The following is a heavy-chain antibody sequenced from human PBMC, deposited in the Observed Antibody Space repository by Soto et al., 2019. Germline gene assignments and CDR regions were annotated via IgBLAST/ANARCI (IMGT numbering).Heavy chain of an antibody. CDR3: ARHTSYTAYCGGVCYHPFDY. J-gene: IGHJ4*02. CDR1: GYSFPSYW. D-gene: IGHD2-21*02. CDR2: IYPGDSDT. V-gene: IGHV5-51*01. Sequence: ESLKLSFKGSGYSFPSYWIVWVRQMPGKGLEWMGIIYPGDSDTRYSPSFQGQVTISADKSISTAYLQWSSLKASDTAMYYCARHTSYTAYCGGVCYHPFDYWGQGSLVIVTS.